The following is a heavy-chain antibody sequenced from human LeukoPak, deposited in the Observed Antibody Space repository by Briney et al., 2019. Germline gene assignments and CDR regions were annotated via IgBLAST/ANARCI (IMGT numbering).Heavy chain of an antibody. J-gene: IGHJ3*02. CDR3: ARAGAPDAFDI. D-gene: IGHD3-10*01. CDR2: INPNSGGT. Sequence: ASVKVSCKASGGTFSSYAISWVRQAPGQGLEWMGWINPNSGGTNYAQKFQGRVTMTRDTSISTAYMELSRLRSDDTAVYYCARAGAPDAFDIWGQGTMVTVSS. V-gene: IGHV1-2*02. CDR1: GGTFSSYA.